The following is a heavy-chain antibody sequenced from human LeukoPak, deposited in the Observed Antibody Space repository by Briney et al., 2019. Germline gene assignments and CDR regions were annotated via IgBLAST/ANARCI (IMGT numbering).Heavy chain of an antibody. Sequence: LSLTCPVSGGSISSYYMSWIRPAPGKGLEWVSYISSSGSTIYYADSVMGRFTISRDNAKNSLYLQMNSLRAEDTAVYYCARSPNYKGYFDYWGQGTLVTVSS. V-gene: IGHV3-11*04. CDR3: ARSPNYKGYFDY. CDR1: GGSISSYY. CDR2: ISSSGSTI. D-gene: IGHD3-10*01. J-gene: IGHJ4*02.